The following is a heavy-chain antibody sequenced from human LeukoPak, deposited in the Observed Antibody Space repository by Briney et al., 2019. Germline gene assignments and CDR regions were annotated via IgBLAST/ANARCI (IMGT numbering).Heavy chain of an antibody. CDR3: ARWLELMRNFDW. CDR1: GFTVSDYW. D-gene: IGHD5-24*01. Sequence: GGSLRLSCVGSGFTVSDYWMSWVRQAPGKGLEWVANIKQDGSEKDYVDALKGRFTISRDNAKNSLYLQMNSLRAEDMAVYYCARWLELMRNFDWWGQGTLVTVSS. CDR2: IKQDGSEK. J-gene: IGHJ4*02. V-gene: IGHV3-7*01.